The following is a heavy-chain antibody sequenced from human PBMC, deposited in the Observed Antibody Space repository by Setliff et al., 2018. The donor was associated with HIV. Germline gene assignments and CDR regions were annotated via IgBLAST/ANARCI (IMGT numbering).Heavy chain of an antibody. J-gene: IGHJ4*02. CDR3: ARILSTTPPKY. CDR2: INEDGSEK. Sequence: SLKISCAASGFTFSGFWMTWVRQAPGEGLEWVANINEDGSEKYYVDSVKGRFTISRDNSQNSLYLQINSLSAEDTAVYYCARILSTTPPKYWGQGSLVTVSS. D-gene: IGHD5-12*01. V-gene: IGHV3-7*01. CDR1: GFTFSGFW.